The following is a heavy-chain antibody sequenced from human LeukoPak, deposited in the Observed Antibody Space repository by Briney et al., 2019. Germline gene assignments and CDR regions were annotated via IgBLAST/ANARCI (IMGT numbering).Heavy chain of an antibody. D-gene: IGHD1-26*01. CDR1: GYTFTSYG. CDR3: ARELIDGGRRELLLDY. CDR2: ISAYNGNT. Sequence: ASVKVSCKASGYTFTSYGISWVRQAPGQGLEWMGWISAYNGNTNYAQKLQGRVTMTTDTSTSTAYMELRSLRSDDTAVYYCARELIDGGRRELLLDYWGQGTLVTVSS. J-gene: IGHJ4*02. V-gene: IGHV1-18*01.